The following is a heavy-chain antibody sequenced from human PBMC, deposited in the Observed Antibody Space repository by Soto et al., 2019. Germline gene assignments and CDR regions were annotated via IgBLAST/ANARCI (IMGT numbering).Heavy chain of an antibody. J-gene: IGHJ6*04. Sequence: EVQLVESGGGLVQPGGSLRLSCAASGFIFSSYWMSWVRQAPGKGLEWVAIIKQAGSEKYYVDSVKGRFIISRDDAKNSLFLQMNSLRAEDTAVYYCARMGHLDVWGKGTTVTVSS. CDR2: IKQAGSEK. CDR3: ARMGHLDV. D-gene: IGHD3-16*01. CDR1: GFIFSSYW. V-gene: IGHV3-7*01.